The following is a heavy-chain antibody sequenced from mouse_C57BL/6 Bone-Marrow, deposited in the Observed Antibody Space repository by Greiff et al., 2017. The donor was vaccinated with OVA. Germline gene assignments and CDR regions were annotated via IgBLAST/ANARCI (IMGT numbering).Heavy chain of an antibody. J-gene: IGHJ2*01. D-gene: IGHD2-3*01. CDR2: IHPNSGST. CDR1: GYTFTSYW. V-gene: IGHV1-64*01. CDR3: ARRAYDGYFDY. Sequence: QVHVKQPGAELVKPGASVKLSCKASGYTFTSYWMHWVKQRPGQGLEWIGMIHPNSGSTNYNEKFKSKATLTVDKSSSTAYMQLSSLTSEDSAVYYCARRAYDGYFDYWGQGTTLTVSS.